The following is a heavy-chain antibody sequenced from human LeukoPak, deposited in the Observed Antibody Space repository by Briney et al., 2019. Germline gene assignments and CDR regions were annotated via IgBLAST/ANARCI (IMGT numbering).Heavy chain of an antibody. CDR2: IKSMADGGTT. J-gene: IGHJ4*02. V-gene: IGHV3-15*01. CDR1: GFTFSSYV. Sequence: AGGSLRLSCAASGFTFSSYVMSWVRQAPGKGLEWVGRIKSMADGGTTDYAAPVKGRFSISRDDSKSTLYLQMNSLKTEDTAVYYCTTAPTPFFDYWGQGTLVTVSS. CDR3: TTAPTPFFDY.